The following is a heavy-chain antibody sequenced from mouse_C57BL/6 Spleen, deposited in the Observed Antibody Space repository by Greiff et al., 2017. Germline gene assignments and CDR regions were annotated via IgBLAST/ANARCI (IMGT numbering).Heavy chain of an antibody. CDR3: ARDGYYPYWYFDV. V-gene: IGHV3-6*01. Sequence: VQLKESGPGLVKPSQSLSLTCSVTGYSITSGYYWNWIRQFPGNKLEWMGYISYDGSNNYNPSLKNRISITRYTSKNQFFLKLNSVTTEDTATYYCARDGYYPYWYFDVWGTGTTVTVSS. CDR1: GYSITSGYY. CDR2: ISYDGSN. D-gene: IGHD2-3*01. J-gene: IGHJ1*03.